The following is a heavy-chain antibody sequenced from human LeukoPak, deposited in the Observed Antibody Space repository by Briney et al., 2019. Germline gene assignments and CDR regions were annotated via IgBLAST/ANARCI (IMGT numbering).Heavy chain of an antibody. Sequence: ASVKVSCKGSGYTFTRYYMHGVGQAPGQGLDWMGLINPSGTNTNYAQKFRGRVTMTRDTSTSTVYMDLSSLRSEDTAMYFCAREESCGYFDYWGQGTLVTVSS. V-gene: IGHV1-46*01. CDR1: GYTFTRYY. CDR3: AREESCGYFDY. J-gene: IGHJ4*02. D-gene: IGHD2/OR15-2a*01. CDR2: INPSGTNT.